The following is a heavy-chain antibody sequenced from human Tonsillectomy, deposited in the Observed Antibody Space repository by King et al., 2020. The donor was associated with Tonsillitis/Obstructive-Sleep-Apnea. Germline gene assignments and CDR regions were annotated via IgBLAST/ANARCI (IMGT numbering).Heavy chain of an antibody. CDR1: GFTFSRYS. V-gene: IGHV3-48*02. CDR3: ARDSTVTTKDY. Sequence: VQLVESGGGLVQPGGSLRLSCAASGFTFSRYSMNWVRQAPGKGLEWGSYISSSSRCIYYAESVKGRVTTSRDNAKKSLYLQMNRLRDEETAVYYCARDSTVTTKDYWGQGTLVTVSS. J-gene: IGHJ4*02. D-gene: IGHD4-17*01. CDR2: ISSSSRCI.